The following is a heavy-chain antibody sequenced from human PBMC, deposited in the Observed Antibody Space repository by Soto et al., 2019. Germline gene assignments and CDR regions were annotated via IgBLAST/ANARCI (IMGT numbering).Heavy chain of an antibody. V-gene: IGHV3-48*03. Sequence: VGSLRLSCETSGFTFSIYEMSWVRQAPGKGLEWISYISSSGSTVYYADSVQGRFSISRDNTKNSVSLQMKSLRADDTGIYYCARDGYGSSFDLWCQGTQGTVST. CDR2: ISSSGSTV. D-gene: IGHD5-18*01. J-gene: IGHJ4*02. CDR1: GFTFSIYE. CDR3: ARDGYGSSFDL.